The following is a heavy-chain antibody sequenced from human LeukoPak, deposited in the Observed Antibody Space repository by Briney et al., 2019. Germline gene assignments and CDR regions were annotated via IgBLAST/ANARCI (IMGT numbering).Heavy chain of an antibody. CDR1: GYSSTSYW. D-gene: IGHD5-24*01. V-gene: IGHV5-51*01. CDR2: IYPGDSDT. J-gene: IGHJ3*02. CDR3: ARPREMATIHDAFDI. Sequence: GESLKISCKGSGYSSTSYWIGWVRQMPGKGLEWMGIIYPGDSDTRYSPSFQGQVTISADKSISTAYLQWSSPKASDTAMYYCARPREMATIHDAFDIWGQGTMVTVSS.